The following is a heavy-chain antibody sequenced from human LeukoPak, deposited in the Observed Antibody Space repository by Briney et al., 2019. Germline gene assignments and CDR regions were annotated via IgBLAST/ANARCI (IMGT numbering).Heavy chain of an antibody. V-gene: IGHV4-39*01. J-gene: IGHJ4*02. Sequence: PSETLSLTCTVSGGSISSGSYYWGWIRQPPGKGLEWIGSIYYSGSTYYNPSLKSRVTISVDTSKNQFSLKLGSVTAADRAVYYCAILGLKQLVLDYWGQRTLVTVSS. CDR3: AILGLKQLVLDY. CDR2: IYYSGST. D-gene: IGHD6-6*01. CDR1: GGSISSGSYY.